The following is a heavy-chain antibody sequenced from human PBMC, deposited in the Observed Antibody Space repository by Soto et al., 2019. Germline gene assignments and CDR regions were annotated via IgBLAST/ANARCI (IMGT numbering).Heavy chain of an antibody. CDR1: GFTFTNYW. D-gene: IGHD3-3*01. V-gene: IGHV3-7*01. J-gene: IGHJ6*03. CDR2: IKQDGREE. Sequence: EVQLVESGGDLVQPGGSLRLSCAASGFTFTNYWMSWVRQAPGKGPEWVANIKQDGREEFYVDSVKGRFTISRDNAKNSLYMQMNSLRAEDTAVYYCVRGGTIYGVVSRYYYYCYMDVWGKGTTVTVSS. CDR3: VRGGTIYGVVSRYYYYCYMDV.